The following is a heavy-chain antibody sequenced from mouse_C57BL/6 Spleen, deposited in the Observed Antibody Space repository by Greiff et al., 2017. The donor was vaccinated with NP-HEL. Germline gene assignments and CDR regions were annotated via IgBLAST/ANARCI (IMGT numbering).Heavy chain of an antibody. J-gene: IGHJ1*03. CDR1: GYTFTSYW. CDR3: ARVGGSTHWYFDV. CDR2: IYPGSGST. Sequence: QVQLQQSGAELVKPGASVKMSCKASGYTFTSYWITWVKQRPGQGLEWIGDIYPGSGSTNYNEKFKSKATLTVDTSSSTAYMQLSSLTSEDSAVYYCARVGGSTHWYFDVWGTGTTVTVSS. V-gene: IGHV1-55*01. D-gene: IGHD1-1*01.